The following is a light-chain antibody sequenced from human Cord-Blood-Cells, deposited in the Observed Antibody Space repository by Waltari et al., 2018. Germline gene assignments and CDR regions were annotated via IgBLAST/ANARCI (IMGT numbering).Light chain of an antibody. CDR3: CAYAGSYTYF. J-gene: IGLJ1*01. CDR1: SSAGGGYNY. V-gene: IGLV2-11*01. CDR2: DVS. Sequence: HSALTQTRAVSGSPGQSVPISCTGPSSAGGGYNYDSWYQQRPGKAPKLMIYDVSKRPSGVPDRFSGSKSRNTASLTISGLQAEDEADYYCCAYAGSYTYFFGTGTKVTVL.